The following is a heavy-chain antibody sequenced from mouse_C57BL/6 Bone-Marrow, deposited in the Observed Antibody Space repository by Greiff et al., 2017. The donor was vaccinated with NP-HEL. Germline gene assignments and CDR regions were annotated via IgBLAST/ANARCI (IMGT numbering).Heavy chain of an antibody. V-gene: IGHV5-6*01. CDR2: ISSGGSYT. D-gene: IGHD1-1*01. CDR1: GFTFSSYG. J-gene: IGHJ3*01. Sequence: EVNVVESGGDLVKPGGSLKLSCAASGFTFSSYGMSWVRQTPDKRLEWVATISSGGSYTYYPDSVKGRFTISRDNAKNTLYLQMSSLKSEDTAMYYCARHEGYYYGFAYWGQGTLVTVSA. CDR3: ARHEGYYYGFAY.